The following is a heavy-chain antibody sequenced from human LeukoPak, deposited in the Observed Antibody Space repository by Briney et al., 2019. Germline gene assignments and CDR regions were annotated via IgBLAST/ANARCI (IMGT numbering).Heavy chain of an antibody. Sequence: PSETLSLTCTVSGGSIGDYSWSWIRQPPGKGLEWIGNIYYSGSANHNPSLKSRVTISRDTSKNQFSLKLTSVTTADTAVYYCARAGGVKTAALDLDYWGQGTLVTVSS. D-gene: IGHD6-25*01. CDR2: IYYSGSA. J-gene: IGHJ4*02. CDR3: ARAGGVKTAALDLDY. V-gene: IGHV4-59*01. CDR1: GGSIGDYS.